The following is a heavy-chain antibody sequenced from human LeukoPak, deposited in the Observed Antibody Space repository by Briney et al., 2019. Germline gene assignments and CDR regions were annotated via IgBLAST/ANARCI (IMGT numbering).Heavy chain of an antibody. CDR1: RYTFSSYD. V-gene: IGHV1-8*02. Sequence: GASVKVSCKASRYTFSSYDINWVRQATGQGLEWMGWMNPNSGNTAYAQKFQGRVTMSRDTSISTACMELSSLRSEDTAVYYCARLPKYSRPLDYWGQGTLVTVSS. CDR2: MNPNSGNT. J-gene: IGHJ4*02. CDR3: ARLPKYSRPLDY. D-gene: IGHD6-6*01.